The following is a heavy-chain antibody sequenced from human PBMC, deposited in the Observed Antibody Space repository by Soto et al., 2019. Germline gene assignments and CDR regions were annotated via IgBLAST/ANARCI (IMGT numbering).Heavy chain of an antibody. J-gene: IGHJ6*02. Sequence: QVQLQESGPGLVKASETLSLTCTVSGGSISTYYWTWIRQPAGKGLEWIGRLDTSGNTNYNPSLKSRVTMSVDTSKKQFSLKLTSVTAADTAVYYCARYSNNWFQTEGMDVWGLGTTVTVSS. CDR2: LDTSGNT. D-gene: IGHD6-13*01. CDR3: ARYSNNWFQTEGMDV. CDR1: GGSISTYY. V-gene: IGHV4-4*07.